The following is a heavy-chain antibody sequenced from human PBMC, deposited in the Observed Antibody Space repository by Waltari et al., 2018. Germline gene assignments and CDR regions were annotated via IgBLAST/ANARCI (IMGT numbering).Heavy chain of an antibody. J-gene: IGHJ4*02. CDR1: GGSFSGYY. Sequence: QVQLQQWGAGLLKPSETLSLTCAVYGGSFSGYYWSWIRQPPGKGLEWIGESNHSGSANYNPSLKSRVTISVDTSKNQVSLKLSSVTAADTAVDYCARAIGFGSSSGRIDFWGQGTLVTVSS. CDR2: SNHSGSA. CDR3: ARAIGFGSSSGRIDF. D-gene: IGHD1-26*01. V-gene: IGHV4-34*01.